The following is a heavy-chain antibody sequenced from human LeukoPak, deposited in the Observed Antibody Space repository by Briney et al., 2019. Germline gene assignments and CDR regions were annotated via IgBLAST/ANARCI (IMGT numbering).Heavy chain of an antibody. Sequence: SETLSLTCTVSGGSISSYYWSWIRQPPGKGLEWIGYIYYSGSTNYNPSLKSRVTISVDTSKNQFSLKLSSVTAADTAVYYCARRTGYCSSTSCYGPSWFDPWGQGTLVTVSS. CDR3: ARRTGYCSSTSCYGPSWFDP. D-gene: IGHD2-2*01. J-gene: IGHJ5*02. CDR2: IYYSGST. V-gene: IGHV4-59*08. CDR1: GGSISSYY.